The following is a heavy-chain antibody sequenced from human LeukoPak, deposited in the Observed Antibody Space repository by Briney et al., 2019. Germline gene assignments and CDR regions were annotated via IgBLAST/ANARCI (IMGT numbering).Heavy chain of an antibody. CDR3: ARDRYSGFDY. CDR2: ISYDGSNK. CDR1: GFTFSSYA. Sequence: PGRSLRLSCAASGFTFSSYAMHWVRQAPGKGLEWVAVISYDGSNKYYADSVKGRFTISRDNSKNTLYLQMNSLRAEDTAVYYCARDRYSGFDYWGQGTLVTVSS. J-gene: IGHJ4*02. D-gene: IGHD1-26*01. V-gene: IGHV3-30*04.